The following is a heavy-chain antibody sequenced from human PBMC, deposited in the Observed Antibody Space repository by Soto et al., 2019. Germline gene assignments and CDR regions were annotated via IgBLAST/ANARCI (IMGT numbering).Heavy chain of an antibody. CDR2: IYWDDDK. J-gene: IGHJ6*02. CDR1: GLSLTTTGVG. D-gene: IGHD2-21*02. V-gene: IGHV2-5*02. CDR3: VQSRCGGDCLQSYSSHSYYGLDV. Sequence: QITLKESGPTLVKPTQTLTLTCTFSGLSLTTTGVGVGWIRQPPGKALEWLALIYWDDDKRYSPSLKIRLTIPKDTSKNQVVLTLTNMDPVDTATYYCVQSRCGGDCLQSYSSHSYYGLDVWGRGTTVTVSS.